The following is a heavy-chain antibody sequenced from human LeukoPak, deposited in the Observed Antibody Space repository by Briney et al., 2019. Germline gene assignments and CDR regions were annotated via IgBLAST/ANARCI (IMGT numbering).Heavy chain of an antibody. D-gene: IGHD5-12*01. CDR3: AREDIIKDFDY. CDR1: GFTFSSYS. Sequence: GGFLRLSCAASGFTFSSYSMNWVRQAPGKGREWVSYISSSSSTIYYTDSVKGRFTISRDNAKNSLYLQMNSLRAEDTAVYYCAREDIIKDFDYWGQGTLVTVSS. V-gene: IGHV3-48*04. CDR2: ISSSSSTI. J-gene: IGHJ4*02.